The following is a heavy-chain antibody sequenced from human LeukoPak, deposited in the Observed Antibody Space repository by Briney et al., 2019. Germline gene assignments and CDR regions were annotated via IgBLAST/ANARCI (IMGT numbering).Heavy chain of an antibody. Sequence: SVKVSCKTSGGTFSSYAISWVRQAPGQGLEWMGGIIPVFGTANYAQKFQDRVTITADESTSTAYMELSSLRSEDTAVYYCARGSSLCGGDCYYDAFDIWGQGTMVTVSS. V-gene: IGHV1-69*01. CDR1: GGTFSSYA. D-gene: IGHD2-21*01. CDR3: ARGSSLCGGDCYYDAFDI. CDR2: IIPVFGTA. J-gene: IGHJ3*02.